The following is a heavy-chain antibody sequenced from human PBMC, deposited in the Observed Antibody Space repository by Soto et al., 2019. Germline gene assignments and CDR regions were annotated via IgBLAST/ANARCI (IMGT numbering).Heavy chain of an antibody. CDR3: ARGSVSF. CDR2: ISSSGRFI. CDR1: GFTFSGYN. Sequence: EVQLVESGGGLVKPGGSLRLSCAGSGFTFSGYNMNWVRQAPGKGLECVSSISSSGRFIYYADSVKGRFTISRDNARSSVYLQMDSLRAEDTSFYYCARGSVSFWGQGTRVNVSS. D-gene: IGHD2-2*01. J-gene: IGHJ4*02. V-gene: IGHV3-21*06.